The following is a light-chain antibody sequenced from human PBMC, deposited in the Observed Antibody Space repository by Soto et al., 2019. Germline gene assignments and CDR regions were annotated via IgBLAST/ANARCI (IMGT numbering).Light chain of an antibody. CDR1: QDISNY. CDR2: AAS. V-gene: IGKV1-12*01. J-gene: IGKJ5*01. Sequence: DIQMTQSPSSLSASVGDRVTITCQASQDISNYLNWYQQKPGRAPELLIHAASSLQSGVPSRFSGSGSGTDFTLTINSLQPEDFATYYCQQAYSFPITFGQGTRLEI. CDR3: QQAYSFPIT.